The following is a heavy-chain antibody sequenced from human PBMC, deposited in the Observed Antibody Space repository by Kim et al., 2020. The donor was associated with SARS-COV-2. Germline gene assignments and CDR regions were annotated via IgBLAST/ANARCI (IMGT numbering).Heavy chain of an antibody. Sequence: GGSLRLSCAASGFTFSSYGMHWVRQAPGKGLEWVAVISYDGSNKYYADSVKGRFTISRDNSKNTLYLQMNSLRAEDTAVYYCAKDPLGGAGNHYYYGMDVWGQGTTVTVSS. J-gene: IGHJ6*02. CDR1: GFTFSSYG. V-gene: IGHV3-30*18. CDR2: ISYDGSNK. CDR3: AKDPLGGAGNHYYYGMDV. D-gene: IGHD2-21*01.